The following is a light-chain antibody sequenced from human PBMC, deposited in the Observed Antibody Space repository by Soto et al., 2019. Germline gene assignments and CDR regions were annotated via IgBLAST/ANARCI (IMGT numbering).Light chain of an antibody. Sequence: QFALTQPASVSGSPGKSITISCTGPSSDVGGYNYVSWYQQHPGKAPKLMIYDVSNRPSGVSNRFSGSKSGNTASLTISGLQAEDEADYYCSSYTSSSTLLYVFGTGTKVTVL. V-gene: IGLV2-14*01. J-gene: IGLJ1*01. CDR2: DVS. CDR1: SSDVGGYNY. CDR3: SSYTSSSTLLYV.